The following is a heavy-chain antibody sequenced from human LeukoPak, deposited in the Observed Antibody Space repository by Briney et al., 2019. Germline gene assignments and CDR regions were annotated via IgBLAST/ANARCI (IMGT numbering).Heavy chain of an antibody. J-gene: IGHJ5*02. CDR2: ISTSGTYI. CDR1: GFTFSSYT. Sequence: PGGSLRLSCAASGFTFSSYTMNWVRQAPGKGLEWVSSISTSGTYIYYADSVKGRFTISRDNAKNSLYLQMNSLRAEDTAVYYCARGFGVPWGQGTLVTVSS. V-gene: IGHV3-21*01. CDR3: ARGFGVP. D-gene: IGHD3-3*01.